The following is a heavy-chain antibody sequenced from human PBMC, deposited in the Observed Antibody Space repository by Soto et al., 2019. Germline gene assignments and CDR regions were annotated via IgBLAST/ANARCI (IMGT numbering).Heavy chain of an antibody. CDR3: ARDLKNRTVGEYYYYYGMDV. J-gene: IGHJ6*02. Sequence: VKVSCKASGGTFSSYAISWVRQAPGQGLEWMGGIIPIFGTANYAQKFQGRVTITADESTSTAYMELSSLRSEDTAVYYCARDLKNRTVGEYYYYYGMDVWGQGTTVTVSS. D-gene: IGHD3-16*01. CDR2: IIPIFGTA. V-gene: IGHV1-69*01. CDR1: GGTFSSYA.